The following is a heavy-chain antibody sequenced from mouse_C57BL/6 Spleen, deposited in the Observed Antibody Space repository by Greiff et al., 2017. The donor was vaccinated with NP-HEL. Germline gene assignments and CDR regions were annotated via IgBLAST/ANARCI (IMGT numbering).Heavy chain of an antibody. CDR1: GYTFTDYN. V-gene: IGHV1-18*01. D-gene: IGHD1-1*01. CDR3: ARPHYYGSSPFAY. CDR2: INPNNGGT. Sequence: EVKLQESGPELVKPGASVKIPCKASGYTFTDYNMDWVKQSHGKSLEWIGDINPNNGGTIYNQKFKGKATLTVDKSSSTAYMELRSLTSEDTAVYYCARPHYYGSSPFAYWGQGTLVTVSA. J-gene: IGHJ3*01.